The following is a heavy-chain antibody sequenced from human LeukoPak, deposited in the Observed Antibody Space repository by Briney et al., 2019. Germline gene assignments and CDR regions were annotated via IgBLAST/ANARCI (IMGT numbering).Heavy chain of an antibody. V-gene: IGHV3-7*01. Sequence: PGGSLRLSCVGSGFTFANYWMSWVREAPGKGPEWVANIKQDESKTYYLDSVKGRFTISRDNAKNSLYLQINSLRAEDTAVYYCARETSVYCSGNDCYWAFDRWGQGTLATASS. J-gene: IGHJ5*02. CDR3: ARETSVYCSGNDCYWAFDR. D-gene: IGHD2-8*02. CDR1: GFTFANYW. CDR2: IKQDESKT.